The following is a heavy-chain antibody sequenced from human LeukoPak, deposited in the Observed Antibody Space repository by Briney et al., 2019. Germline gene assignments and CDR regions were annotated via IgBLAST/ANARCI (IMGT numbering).Heavy chain of an antibody. Sequence: PSETLSLTCAVSGYSISSGYYWGWIRPPPGKGLEWIGSIYHSGSTYYNPSLKSRVTISVDTSKNQFSLKLSSVTAADTAVYYCARVDRNYYYYYMDVWGKGTTVTVSS. CDR3: ARVDRNYYYYYMDV. J-gene: IGHJ6*03. V-gene: IGHV4-38-2*01. CDR2: IYHSGST. CDR1: GYSISSGYY.